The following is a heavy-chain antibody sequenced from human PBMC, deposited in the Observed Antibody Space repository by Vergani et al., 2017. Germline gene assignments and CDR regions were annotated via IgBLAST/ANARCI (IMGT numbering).Heavy chain of an antibody. Sequence: QLQLQESGPGLVKPSETLALTCTVSGGSISSSSYYWGWIRQPPGKGLEWIGRIYYSGSTYYNPSLKSRVTISVDTSKNQFALKLSSVTAADTAVYYCAATGYSSSWYGDYYYYRDVWGK. V-gene: IGHV4-39*01. CDR1: GGSISSSSYY. CDR3: AATGYSSSWYGDYYYYRDV. CDR2: IYYSGST. D-gene: IGHD6-13*01. J-gene: IGHJ6*03.